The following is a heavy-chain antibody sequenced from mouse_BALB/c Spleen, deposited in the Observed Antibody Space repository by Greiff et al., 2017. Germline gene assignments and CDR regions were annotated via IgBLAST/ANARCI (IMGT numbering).Heavy chain of an antibody. CDR1: GFSLTGYG. J-gene: IGHJ3*01. CDR2: IWADGST. CDR3: ARDHAY. V-gene: IGHV2-6-7*01. Sequence: QVQLQQSGPGLVAPSQSLSISCTASGFSLTGYGVNWVRQTPGKGLEWLGMIWADGSTDYNSAHKSRLSISKENSRSQAFLKMNSLQTSDTARYYCARDHAYWGQGTLVTVSA.